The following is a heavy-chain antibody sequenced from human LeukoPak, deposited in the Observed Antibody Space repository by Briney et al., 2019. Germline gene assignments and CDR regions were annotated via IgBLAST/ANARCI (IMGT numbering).Heavy chain of an antibody. J-gene: IGHJ6*02. CDR1: GGSISSYY. CDR3: ARADGGYSYGKIYYYYGMDV. V-gene: IGHV4-59*01. Sequence: SETLSLTCTVSGGSISSYYWSWIRQPPGKGLEWIGYIYYSGSTNYNPSLKSRVTISVDTSKNQFSLKLSSVTAADTAVYYCARADGGYSYGKIYYYYGMDVWGQGTTVTVSS. CDR2: IYYSGST. D-gene: IGHD5-18*01.